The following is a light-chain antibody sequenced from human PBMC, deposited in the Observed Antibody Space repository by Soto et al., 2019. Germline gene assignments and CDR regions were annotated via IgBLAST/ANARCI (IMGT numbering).Light chain of an antibody. Sequence: QSVLTQPASVSGSPGQSITISCSGTSSDVGGYKFVSWYQQYPGKAPKLMIYDVNNRPSGVSHRFSGSNSGNTASLTISGLQAEDEADYYCISYTSSSCYVFGTGTKVTVL. CDR3: ISYTSSSCYV. V-gene: IGLV2-14*01. CDR2: DVN. CDR1: SSDVGGYKF. J-gene: IGLJ1*01.